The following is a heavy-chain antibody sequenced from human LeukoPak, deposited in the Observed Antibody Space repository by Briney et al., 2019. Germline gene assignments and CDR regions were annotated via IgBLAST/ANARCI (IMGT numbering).Heavy chain of an antibody. V-gene: IGHV3-23*01. CDR3: AKAAYYYDSSGYYSSFDY. D-gene: IGHD3-22*01. CDR2: ISGSGGST. J-gene: IGHJ4*02. CDR1: GFTFSSYG. Sequence: GGSLRLSCAASGFTFSSYGMSWVRQAPGKGLEWVSAISGSGGSTYYADSVKGRFTISRDNSKNTLYLQMNSLRAEDTAVYYCAKAAYYYDSSGYYSSFDYWGQGTLVTVSS.